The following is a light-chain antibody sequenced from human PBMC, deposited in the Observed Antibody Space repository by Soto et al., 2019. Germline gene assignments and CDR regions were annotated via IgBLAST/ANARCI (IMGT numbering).Light chain of an antibody. CDR1: QTVNSDY. J-gene: IGKJ5*01. CDR3: QQYGSSPIT. CDR2: GAS. Sequence: EIVLTQSPGTLSLSPGERATLSCRASQTVNSDYLAWYQHKPGQAPRVLLYGASSRAPGIPDRFSGGGSGTDFTLTISSLEPEDFAVYYCQQYGSSPITFGQGTRLEIK. V-gene: IGKV3-20*01.